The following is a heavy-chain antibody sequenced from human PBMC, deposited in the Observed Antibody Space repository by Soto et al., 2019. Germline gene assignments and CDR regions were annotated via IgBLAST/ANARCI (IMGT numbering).Heavy chain of an antibody. Sequence: ASVKVSCKASCYTFTNYAISWVRQAPGQGLEWMGWISAYNGNINYAQWLQGRVTMTTDTSTSTAYMELRSLVSDDTAVYYCAVVAGGTSDAFDIWGQGTLVTVSS. CDR2: ISAYNGNI. J-gene: IGHJ3*02. D-gene: IGHD1-26*01. CDR1: CYTFTNYA. CDR3: AVVAGGTSDAFDI. V-gene: IGHV1-18*01.